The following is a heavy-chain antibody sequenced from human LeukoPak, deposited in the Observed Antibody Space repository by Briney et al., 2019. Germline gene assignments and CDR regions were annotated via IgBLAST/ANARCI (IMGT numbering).Heavy chain of an antibody. Sequence: SETLSLTCAVYGGSFSGYYWSWIRQPPGKGLEWNGEINHSGSTNYNPSLKSRVTISVDTSKNQFSLKLSSVTAADTAVYYCARVGGSGSYEPPIDYWGQGTLVTVSS. V-gene: IGHV4-34*01. CDR2: INHSGST. D-gene: IGHD3-10*01. J-gene: IGHJ4*02. CDR1: GGSFSGYY. CDR3: ARVGGSGSYEPPIDY.